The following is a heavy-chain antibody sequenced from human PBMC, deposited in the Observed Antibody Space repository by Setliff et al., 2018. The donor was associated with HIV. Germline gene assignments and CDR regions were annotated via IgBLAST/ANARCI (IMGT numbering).Heavy chain of an antibody. Sequence: LRLSCAASGFTFISYAMRWVRQAPGKGLEWVSGISGSGVSTYYADSVKGRFSISRDNSKNTLYLQMSSLRAEDTAVYFCARGRVPGNYWGQGTLVTVS. CDR2: ISGSGVST. J-gene: IGHJ4*02. D-gene: IGHD2-2*01. V-gene: IGHV3-23*01. CDR1: GFTFISYA. CDR3: ARGRVPGNY.